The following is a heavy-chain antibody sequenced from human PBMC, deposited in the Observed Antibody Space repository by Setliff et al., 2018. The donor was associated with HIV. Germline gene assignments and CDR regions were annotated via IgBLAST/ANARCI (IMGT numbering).Heavy chain of an antibody. CDR1: GYRITDYS. Sequence: ASVKVSCKTFGYRITDYSITWIRQVPGQGLEWMGWISANSGYTDYSQEFQDRVTMTADPSTTTAYMESTNLNSDDTAIYYCARGKYFDFWGQGTLVTVSS. J-gene: IGHJ4*02. CDR2: ISANSGYT. CDR3: ARGKYFDF. V-gene: IGHV1-18*04.